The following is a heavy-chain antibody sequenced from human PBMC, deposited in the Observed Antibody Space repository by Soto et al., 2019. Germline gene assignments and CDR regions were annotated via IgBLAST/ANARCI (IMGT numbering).Heavy chain of an antibody. J-gene: IGHJ6*03. CDR2: VNHSGST. CDR1: GGSFSGYY. Sequence: PETLSLTCAVYGGSFSGYYWSWIRQPPGKGLEWIGEVNHSGSTNYNPSLKSRVTMSVDTSKNQFSLKLSSVTAADTAVYYCARVAPYCSGGSCYYRYYYYMDVWGKGTTVTVSS. CDR3: ARVAPYCSGGSCYYRYYYYMDV. D-gene: IGHD2-15*01. V-gene: IGHV4-34*01.